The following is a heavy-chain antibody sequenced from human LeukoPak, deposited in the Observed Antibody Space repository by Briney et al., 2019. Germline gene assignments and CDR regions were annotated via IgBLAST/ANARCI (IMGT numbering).Heavy chain of an antibody. D-gene: IGHD6-19*01. CDR2: IYSGGST. Sequence: GGSLRLSCAASGFTVSSNYMSWVRQAPGKGLEWVSVIYSGGSTYYADSVKGRFTISRDNSKNTLYLQMNSLRAEDTAVYYCARVGWSSGWYTNDAFDIWGQGTMVTVSS. CDR1: GFTVSSNY. CDR3: ARVGWSSGWYTNDAFDI. J-gene: IGHJ3*02. V-gene: IGHV3-53*01.